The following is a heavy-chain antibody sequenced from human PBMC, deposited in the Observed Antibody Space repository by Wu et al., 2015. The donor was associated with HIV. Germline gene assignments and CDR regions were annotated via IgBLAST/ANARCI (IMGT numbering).Heavy chain of an antibody. CDR3: ARVGIYDYSSSWTGGWFDP. CDR1: GGTFSSYA. CDR2: IIPIFGTA. J-gene: IGHJ5*02. V-gene: IGHV1-69*05. D-gene: IGHD6-13*01. Sequence: QVQLVQSGAEVKKPGSSVKVSCKASGGTFSSYAISWVRQALGQGLEWMGGIIPIFGTANYAQKFQGRVTITTDESTSTAYMELSSLRSEDTAVYYCARVGIYDYSSSWTGGWFDPLGPREPWVTVSS.